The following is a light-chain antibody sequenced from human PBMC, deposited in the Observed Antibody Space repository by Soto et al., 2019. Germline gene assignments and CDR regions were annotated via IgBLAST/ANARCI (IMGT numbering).Light chain of an antibody. CDR2: ESS. Sequence: DIQLTQSPPSLSASVGDRVTITCRASQTISPFLNWYQCKPGKPPKLLIYESSNLRGGVSSRFSGSGSGTDFTLTINSLQAEDVAVYYCQQYHSTPPRWTFGQGTRVEIK. J-gene: IGKJ1*01. CDR1: QTISPF. V-gene: IGKV1-39*01. CDR3: QQYHSTPPRWT.